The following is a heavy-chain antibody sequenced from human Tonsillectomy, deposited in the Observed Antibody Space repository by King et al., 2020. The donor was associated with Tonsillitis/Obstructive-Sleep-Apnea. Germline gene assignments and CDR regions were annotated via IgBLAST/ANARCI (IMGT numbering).Heavy chain of an antibody. Sequence: ITLKESGPTLVKPTQTLTLTCTFSGFSLSTSGVGVGWIRQPPGKALEWLALIYWDDDKRYSPSLKSRLTITKDTSKNQVVLTMNNMDPVDTPTYYCAHRRSGYYYFDYWGQGTLVTVSS. CDR1: GFSLSTSGVG. CDR3: AHRRSGYYYFDY. CDR2: IYWDDDK. D-gene: IGHD3-22*01. V-gene: IGHV2-5*02. J-gene: IGHJ4*02.